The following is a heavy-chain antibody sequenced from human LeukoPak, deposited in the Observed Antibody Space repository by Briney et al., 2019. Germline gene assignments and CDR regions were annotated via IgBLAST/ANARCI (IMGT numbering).Heavy chain of an antibody. V-gene: IGHV3-30-3*01. J-gene: IGHJ6*02. D-gene: IGHD4-17*01. CDR1: GFTFSSYA. CDR2: ISYDGSNK. Sequence: GGSLRLSCAASGFTFSSYAMHWVRQAPGKGLEWVAVISYDGSNKYYADSVKGRFTISRDNSKNTLYLQMNSLRAEDTAVYYCARDHRYGDYYGMDVWGQGTMVTVSS. CDR3: ARDHRYGDYYGMDV.